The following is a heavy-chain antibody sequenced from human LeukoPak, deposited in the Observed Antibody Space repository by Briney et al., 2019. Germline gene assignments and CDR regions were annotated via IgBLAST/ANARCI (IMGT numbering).Heavy chain of an antibody. J-gene: IGHJ6*02. D-gene: IGHD3-22*01. CDR2: ISSSSSYI. Sequence: GGSLRLSCAASGFTFSDYSMNWVRQAPGKGLEWVSSISSSSSYIHYADSVKGRFTISRDNAENSLSLQMNSLRAKDTAVYYCARPYDSSGYYYYYAMGVWGQGTTVTVSS. CDR1: GFTFSDYS. V-gene: IGHV3-21*01. CDR3: ARPYDSSGYYYYYAMGV.